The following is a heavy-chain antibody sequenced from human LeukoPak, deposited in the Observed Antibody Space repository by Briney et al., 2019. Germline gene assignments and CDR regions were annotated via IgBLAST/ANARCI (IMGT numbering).Heavy chain of an antibody. CDR3: ARQREYCSGGSCYGAYYYGMDV. Sequence: SETLSLTCTVSGGSISSYYWSWIRQPPGKGLEGIGYIYYSGSTNYNPSLKSRVTISVDTSKNQFSLKLSSVTAADTAVYYCARQREYCSGGSCYGAYYYGMDVWGQGTTVTVSS. CDR2: IYYSGST. D-gene: IGHD2-15*01. J-gene: IGHJ6*02. V-gene: IGHV4-59*08. CDR1: GGSISSYY.